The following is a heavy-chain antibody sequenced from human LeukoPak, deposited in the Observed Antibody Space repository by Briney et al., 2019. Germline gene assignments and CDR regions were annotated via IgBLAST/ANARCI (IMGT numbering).Heavy chain of an antibody. CDR1: GLTFHDYA. V-gene: IGHV3-43*02. J-gene: IGHJ4*02. D-gene: IGHD4-11*01. Sequence: GGSLRLSCVASGLTFHDYAMHWVRQAPGKGLEWVSLISADGGSTFYADSVRGRFSISRDNSKNSLYLQMNSLRTEDTAVYYCVKESVKFDYWGEGTLVAVSS. CDR2: ISADGGST. CDR3: VKESVKFDY.